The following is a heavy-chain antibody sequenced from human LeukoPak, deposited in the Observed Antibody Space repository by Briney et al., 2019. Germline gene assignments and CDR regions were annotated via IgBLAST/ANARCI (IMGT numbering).Heavy chain of an antibody. V-gene: IGHV4-59*01. CDR2: KDYSGST. Sequence: SETLSLTCTVSGVSISRYYWSWIRQPPGKGLEWIGYKDYSGSTNYNRSLKSRVTISVDTYKNQFSLKLSSVTAADTAVYYCARVYYSSSYDYWYFDLWGRGTLVTVSS. D-gene: IGHD6-13*01. J-gene: IGHJ2*01. CDR3: ARVYYSSSYDYWYFDL. CDR1: GVSISRYY.